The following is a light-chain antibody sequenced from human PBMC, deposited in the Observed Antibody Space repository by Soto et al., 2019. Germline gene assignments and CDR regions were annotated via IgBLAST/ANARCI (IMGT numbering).Light chain of an antibody. Sequence: EIVMTQSPATLSVSPGQRASLSCRASQSVSTTVDWYHQKPGQAPRLLVYGASTRATGIPARFSGSGAGTDFTLTITSLQSEDFGVYFCQQYKDWPTTFGQGTKVDIK. CDR2: GAS. V-gene: IGKV3-15*01. CDR3: QQYKDWPTT. CDR1: QSVSTT. J-gene: IGKJ1*01.